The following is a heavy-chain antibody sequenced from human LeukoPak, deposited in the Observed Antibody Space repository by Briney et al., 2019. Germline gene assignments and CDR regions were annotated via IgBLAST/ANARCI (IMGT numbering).Heavy chain of an antibody. V-gene: IGHV3-30*04. Sequence: GRSLRLSCAASGFTFSSYAMHWVRQAPGKGLGWVAVISYDGSNKYYADSVKGRFTISRDNSKNTLYLQMNSLRAEDTAVYYCARSKTAYGSGSYLHYYYGMDVWGQGTTVTVSS. D-gene: IGHD3-10*01. J-gene: IGHJ6*02. CDR1: GFTFSSYA. CDR3: ARSKTAYGSGSYLHYYYGMDV. CDR2: ISYDGSNK.